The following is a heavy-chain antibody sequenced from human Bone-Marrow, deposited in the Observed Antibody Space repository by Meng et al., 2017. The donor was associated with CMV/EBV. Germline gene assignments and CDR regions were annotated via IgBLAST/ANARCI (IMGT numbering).Heavy chain of an antibody. CDR1: GSTFSSYA. CDR3: AKVPAAIGRVLYFDY. J-gene: IGHJ4*02. V-gene: IGHV3-23*03. CDR2: IYSGGSST. Sequence: ETLSLTCAASGSTFSSYAMSWVRQAPGKGLEWVSVIYSGGSSTYYADSVKGRFTISRDNSKNTLYLQMNSLRAEDTAVYYCAKVPAAIGRVLYFDYWGQGTLATVSS. D-gene: IGHD2-2*01.